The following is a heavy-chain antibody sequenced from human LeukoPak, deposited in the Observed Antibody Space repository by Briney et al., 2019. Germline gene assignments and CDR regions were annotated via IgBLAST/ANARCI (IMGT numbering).Heavy chain of an antibody. J-gene: IGHJ4*02. CDR3: VRDRRPNLAEGFQRPYFDY. V-gene: IGHV3-21*01. Sequence: GGSLRLSCAASGFTFSSYSMNWVRQAPGKGLEWVSFISSSSTYTYYADSVKGRFTISRDNAKNSLYLQMNSLRAEDTAVYYCVRDRRPNLAEGFQRPYFDYWGQGTLVTVSS. CDR2: ISSSSTYT. CDR1: GFTFSSYS. D-gene: IGHD3-3*02.